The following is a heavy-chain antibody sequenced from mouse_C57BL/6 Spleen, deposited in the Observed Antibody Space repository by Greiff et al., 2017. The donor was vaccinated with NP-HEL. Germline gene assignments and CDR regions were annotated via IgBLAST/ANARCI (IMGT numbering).Heavy chain of an antibody. J-gene: IGHJ4*01. D-gene: IGHD2-4*01. CDR1: GYTFTDYN. CDR3: ARRLRDYYAMDY. V-gene: IGHV1-18*01. CDR2: INPNNGGT. Sequence: EVQLQQSGPELVKPGASVKIPCKASGYTFTDYNMDWVKQSHGKSLEWIGDINPNNGGTIYNQKFKGKATLTVDKSSSTAYMELRSLTSEDTAVYYCARRLRDYYAMDYWGQGTSVTDSS.